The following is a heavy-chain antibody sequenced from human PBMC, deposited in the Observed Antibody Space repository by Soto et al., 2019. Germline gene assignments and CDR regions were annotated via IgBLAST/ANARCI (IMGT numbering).Heavy chain of an antibody. J-gene: IGHJ3*02. CDR2: MSHSGGT. CDR3: ARVERGTATTVVDAFDI. V-gene: IGHV4-34*01. CDR1: GGSVNSGNYY. Sequence: QVQLQQWGAGLLKPSETMSITCAVYGGSVNSGNYYWSWIRQPPGKGLEWIGEMSHSGGTHFNLSLKSRVTISVDTSKNQFSLKMSSVTAADTALYYCARVERGTATTVVDAFDIWGPGTLVTVSS. D-gene: IGHD1-1*01.